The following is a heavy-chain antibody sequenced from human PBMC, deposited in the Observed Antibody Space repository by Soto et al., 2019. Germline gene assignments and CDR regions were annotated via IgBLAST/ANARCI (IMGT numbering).Heavy chain of an antibody. V-gene: IGHV3-48*03. D-gene: IGHD5-12*01. CDR1: VFTFSSYE. CDR2: ISISGSTI. Sequence: PGGSLRLSCAASVFTFSSYEMNWVRQAPGKGLEWASYISISGSTIYYADSVKGRFTISRDNAKNSLYLQMNSLRAEDTAVYYCARGGEEMATIFYWFEAWGQGTLVTVSS. CDR3: ARGGEEMATIFYWFEA. J-gene: IGHJ5*02.